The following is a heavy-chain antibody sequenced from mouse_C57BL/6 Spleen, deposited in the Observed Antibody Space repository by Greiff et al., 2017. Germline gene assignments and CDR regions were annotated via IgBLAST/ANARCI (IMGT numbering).Heavy chain of an antibody. CDR1: GYSITSGYY. V-gene: IGHV3-6*01. CDR3: ARHYSNYLFAY. D-gene: IGHD2-5*01. J-gene: IGHJ3*01. Sequence: ESGPGLVKPSQSLSLTCSVTGYSITSGYYWNWIRQFPGNKLEWMGYISYDGSNNYNPSLKNRISITRDTSKNQFFLKLNSVTTEDTATYYCARHYSNYLFAYWGQGTLVTVSA. CDR2: ISYDGSN.